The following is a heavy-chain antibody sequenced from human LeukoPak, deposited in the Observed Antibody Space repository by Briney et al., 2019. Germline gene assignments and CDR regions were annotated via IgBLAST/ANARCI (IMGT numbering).Heavy chain of an antibody. V-gene: IGHV1-2*06. CDR2: INPKSGDT. CDR3: ARIWLVRGYTYFDQ. Sequence: ASVKVSCMASGYTFTGYYIHWVRQAPGQGLEWMGRINPKSGDTNYAQKFQGRVTMTRDTSISTAYMELSSLRSDDTAVYYCARIWLVRGYTYFDQWGQGTLVTVSS. D-gene: IGHD6-19*01. CDR1: GYTFTGYY. J-gene: IGHJ4*02.